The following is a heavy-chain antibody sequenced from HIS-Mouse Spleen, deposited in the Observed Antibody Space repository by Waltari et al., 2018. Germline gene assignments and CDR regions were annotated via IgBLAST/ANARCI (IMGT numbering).Heavy chain of an antibody. J-gene: IGHJ4*02. V-gene: IGHV1-2*02. CDR3: ARDLLYDFWSGYRDY. Sequence: QVQLVQSGAEVKKPGASVKVSCKASGYTFTGYYMHWVRRPTGQGLEGMGWINPNSGGTNYAQKFQGRVTMTRDTSISTAYMELSRLRSDDTAVYYCARDLLYDFWSGYRDYWGQGTLVTVSS. D-gene: IGHD3-3*01. CDR1: GYTFTGYY. CDR2: INPNSGGT.